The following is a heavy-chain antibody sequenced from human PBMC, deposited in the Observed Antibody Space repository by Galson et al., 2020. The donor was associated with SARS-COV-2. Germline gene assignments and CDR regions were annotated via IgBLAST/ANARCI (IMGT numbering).Heavy chain of an antibody. J-gene: IGHJ4*02. V-gene: IGHV3-49*03. CDR1: GFTFGDYA. Sequence: GGSLRLSCTASGFTFGDYAMSWFRQAPGKGLEWVGFIRSKAYGGTTEYAASVKGRFTISRDDSKSIAYLQMNSLKTEDTAVYYCTSKIPPRYDSSGYYTGYYFDYWGQGTLVTVSS. CDR2: IRSKAYGGTT. CDR3: TSKIPPRYDSSGYYTGYYFDY. D-gene: IGHD3-22*01.